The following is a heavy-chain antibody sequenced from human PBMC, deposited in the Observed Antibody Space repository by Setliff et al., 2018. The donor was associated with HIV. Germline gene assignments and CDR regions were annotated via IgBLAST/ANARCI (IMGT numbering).Heavy chain of an antibody. J-gene: IGHJ1*01. CDR3: ARDAGSYSYVHEYFQH. V-gene: IGHV3-64*02. Sequence: GGSLRLSCAASGFTFSSYAMHWVRQAPGKGLEYVSAISSNGGSTYYADSVKGRFTISRDNSKNTLYLQMGSLRAEDMAVYYCARDAGSYSYVHEYFQHWGQGTLVTVSS. CDR2: ISSNGGST. D-gene: IGHD5-18*01. CDR1: GFTFSSYA.